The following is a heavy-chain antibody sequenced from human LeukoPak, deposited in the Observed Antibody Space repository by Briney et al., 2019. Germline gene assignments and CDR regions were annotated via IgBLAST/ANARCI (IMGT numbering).Heavy chain of an antibody. CDR3: ARDGGYSSGPPGP. D-gene: IGHD6-19*01. Sequence: PGGSLRLSCAASGFTVSSNYMSWVRQAPGKGLEWVSIIYSGGSTFYADSVKGRFTISRDNSKNTLYLQMNSLRAEDTALYYCARDGGYSSGPPGPWGQGTLVTVSS. CDR1: GFTVSSNY. V-gene: IGHV3-53*01. J-gene: IGHJ5*02. CDR2: IYSGGST.